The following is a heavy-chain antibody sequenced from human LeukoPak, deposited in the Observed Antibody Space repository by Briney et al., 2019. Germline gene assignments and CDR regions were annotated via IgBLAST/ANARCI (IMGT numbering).Heavy chain of an antibody. CDR1: GFTFSRYG. D-gene: IGHD2-15*01. J-gene: IGHJ4*02. V-gene: IGHV3-30*18. CDR3: AKSGDIRY. Sequence: GGSLRLSCAASGFTFSRYGMHWVRQAPGKGLEWVAVISYDGSNKYYADSVKGRFTISRDNSKNTLYLQMNSLRTDDMAVYYCAKSGDIRYWGQGTLVTVSS. CDR2: ISYDGSNK.